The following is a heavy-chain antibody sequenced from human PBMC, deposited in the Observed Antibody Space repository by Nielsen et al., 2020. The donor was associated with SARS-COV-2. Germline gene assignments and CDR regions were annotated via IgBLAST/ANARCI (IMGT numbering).Heavy chain of an antibody. Sequence: GESLKISCAASGFSFSNYGMHWVRQAPGKGLEWVSVIYSGGSTYYADSVKGRFTISRDNSKNTLYLQMNSLRAEDTAVYYCASCPFSGGDLYFDYWGQGTLVTVSS. CDR2: IYSGGST. D-gene: IGHD2-21*02. V-gene: IGHV3-NL1*01. CDR1: GFSFSNYG. J-gene: IGHJ4*02. CDR3: ASCPFSGGDLYFDY.